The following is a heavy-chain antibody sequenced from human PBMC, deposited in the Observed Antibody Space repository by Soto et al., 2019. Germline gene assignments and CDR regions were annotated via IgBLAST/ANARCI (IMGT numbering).Heavy chain of an antibody. Sequence: SVQVSCPTSGYAFTGYYMHWVRQAPGQGLEWMGWINPNSGGTNYAQKLQGWVTMTRDTSISTAYMELSRLRSDDTAVYYSARGHYYGSDVWGQGSMVTV. CDR3: ARGHYYGSDV. CDR2: INPNSGGT. V-gene: IGHV1-2*04. CDR1: GYAFTGYY. J-gene: IGHJ6*02.